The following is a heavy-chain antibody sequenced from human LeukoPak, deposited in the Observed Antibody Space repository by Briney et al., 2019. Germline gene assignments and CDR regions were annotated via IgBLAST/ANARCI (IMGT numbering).Heavy chain of an antibody. CDR1: GFTFSSYA. V-gene: IGHV3-74*01. CDR3: ARICSSTDCLIPD. J-gene: IGHJ4*02. D-gene: IGHD2-2*01. Sequence: GGSLRLSCAASGFTFSSYAMSWVRQAPGKGLVWISRINSDASDTNYADFVKGRFTISRDNAKNTVYLQINSLRDEDTAVYYCARICSSTDCLIPDWGQGTLVTVSS. CDR2: INSDASDT.